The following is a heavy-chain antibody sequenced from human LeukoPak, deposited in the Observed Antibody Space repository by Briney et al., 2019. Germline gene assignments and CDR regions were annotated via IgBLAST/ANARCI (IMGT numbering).Heavy chain of an antibody. CDR2: IYTSGST. V-gene: IGHV4-4*07. Sequence: SETLSLTCTVSGGSISSYYWSWIRQPAGKGLEWIGRIYTSGSTNYNPSLKSRVTMSVDTSKNQFSLKLSSVTAADTAVYYCARDAGHYSSSWYGLDYWGQGTLATVSS. CDR3: ARDAGHYSSSWYGLDY. J-gene: IGHJ4*02. D-gene: IGHD6-13*01. CDR1: GGSISSYY.